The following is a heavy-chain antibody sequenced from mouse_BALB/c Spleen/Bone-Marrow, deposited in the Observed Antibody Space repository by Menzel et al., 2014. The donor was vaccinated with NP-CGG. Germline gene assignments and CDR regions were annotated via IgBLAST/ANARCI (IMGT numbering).Heavy chain of an antibody. D-gene: IGHD1-2*01. CDR3: ARVVTTATLYWYFDV. CDR2: ISAGGSYT. J-gene: IGHJ1*01. Sequence: EVQLVESGGGLVKPGGSLKLSCAASGFTFSDYYMYWVRQTPEKRLEWVATISAGGSYTYYPDCLKGRFIISRDNAKNNLYLQMSSLKSEDTSMYYCARVVTTATLYWYFDVWGAGTTVTVSS. V-gene: IGHV5-4*02. CDR1: GFTFSDYY.